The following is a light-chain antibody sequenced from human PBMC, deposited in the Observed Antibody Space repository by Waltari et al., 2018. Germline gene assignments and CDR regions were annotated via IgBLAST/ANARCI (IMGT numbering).Light chain of an antibody. CDR1: SSDVGGYNY. V-gene: IGLV2-14*01. CDR2: EVS. CDR3: SSYTSSISWV. J-gene: IGLJ3*02. Sequence: QSALTQPASVSGSPGQSITISCTGTSSDVGGYNYFSWYQHHPGKAPKLMIYEVSNRPSGVSNRFSGSKSGNMASLTISGLQAEDEAHYYCSSYTSSISWVFGGGTKLTVL.